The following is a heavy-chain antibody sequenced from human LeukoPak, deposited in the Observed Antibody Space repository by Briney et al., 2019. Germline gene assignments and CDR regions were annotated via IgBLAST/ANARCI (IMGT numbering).Heavy chain of an antibody. V-gene: IGHV3-30*18. J-gene: IGHJ4*02. D-gene: IGHD1-26*01. Sequence: GRSLRLSCAASGFTFSSYGMHWVRRAPGKGLEWVAVISYDGSNKYYADSVKGRFTISRDNSKNTLYLQMNSLRAEDTAVYYCAKESKWELEPYYFDYWGQGTLVTVSS. CDR1: GFTFSSYG. CDR2: ISYDGSNK. CDR3: AKESKWELEPYYFDY.